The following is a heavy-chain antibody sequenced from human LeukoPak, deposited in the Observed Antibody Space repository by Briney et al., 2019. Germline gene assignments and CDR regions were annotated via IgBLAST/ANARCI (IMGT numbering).Heavy chain of an antibody. CDR2: ISSSSSYI. D-gene: IGHD3-22*01. J-gene: IGHJ5*02. CDR1: GFTFSSYS. V-gene: IGHV3-21*01. CDR3: ARGPRAYYDSSGYYHP. Sequence: GGSLRLSCAASGFTFSSYSMNWVRQAPGKGLEWVSSISSSSSYIYYADSVKGRFTISRDNAKNSLYLQMNSLRAEDTAVYHCARGPRAYYDSSGYYHPWGQGTLVTVSS.